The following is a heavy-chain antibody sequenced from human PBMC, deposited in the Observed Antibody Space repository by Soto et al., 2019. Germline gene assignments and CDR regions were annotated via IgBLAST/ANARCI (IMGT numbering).Heavy chain of an antibody. V-gene: IGHV3-30*03. CDR1: GFTFSSYG. Sequence: QVQLVESGGGVVQPGRSLRLSCAASGFTFSSYGMHWVRQAPGKGLEWVAVISYDGSNKYYADSVKGRFTISRDNSQNTLYLQMNSLRAEDTAVYYCAMSPYSVSYLAYFDYWGQGTRVIVSS. CDR3: AMSPYSVSYLAYFDY. J-gene: IGHJ4*02. D-gene: IGHD1-26*01. CDR2: ISYDGSNK.